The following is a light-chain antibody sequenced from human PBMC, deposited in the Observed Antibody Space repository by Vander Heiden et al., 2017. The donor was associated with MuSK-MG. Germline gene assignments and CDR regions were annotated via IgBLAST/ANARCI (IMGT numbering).Light chain of an antibody. CDR2: VDS. V-gene: IGLV1-40*01. Sequence: QSVLTQPPSVSGAPGQRVTFSCTGSSSNIGAENVHWYQQLPGTAPKVVIYVDSNRPSGVPGRFSGSKSGTSASLAITVLQAEDEADYYCQSYDSTLSVYVFGTGTKVTGL. CDR3: QSYDSTLSVYV. CDR1: SSNIGAEN. J-gene: IGLJ1*01.